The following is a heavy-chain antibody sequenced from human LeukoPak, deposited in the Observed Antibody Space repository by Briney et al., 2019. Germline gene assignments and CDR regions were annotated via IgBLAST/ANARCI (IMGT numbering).Heavy chain of an antibody. Sequence: SETLSLTCAVSGGSISSGGYSWSWIRQPPGKGLEWIGYIYHSGSTRYNPSLKSRVTMSVDTSKNQFSLKLSSVTAADTAVYYCAREGEYGDYYDYWGQGTLVTVSS. J-gene: IGHJ4*02. D-gene: IGHD3-16*01. V-gene: IGHV4-30-2*01. CDR2: IYHSGST. CDR1: GGSISSGGYS. CDR3: AREGEYGDYYDY.